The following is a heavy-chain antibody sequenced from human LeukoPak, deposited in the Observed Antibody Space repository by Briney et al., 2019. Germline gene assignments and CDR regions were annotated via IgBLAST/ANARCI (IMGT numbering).Heavy chain of an antibody. D-gene: IGHD1-26*01. J-gene: IGHJ4*02. Sequence: GGSLRLSCAASGFTFSSNGMHWVRQAPGKGLEWVAVIWYDGSSKYYADSVKGRFTISRDNSKNTLYPQMNSLRAEDTAVYYCARDSGSYSYIDYWGQGTLVIVSS. CDR1: GFTFSSNG. CDR3: ARDSGSYSYIDY. CDR2: IWYDGSSK. V-gene: IGHV3-33*01.